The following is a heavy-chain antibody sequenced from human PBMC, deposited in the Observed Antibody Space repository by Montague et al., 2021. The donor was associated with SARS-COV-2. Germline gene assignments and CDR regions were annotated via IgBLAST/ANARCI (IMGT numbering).Heavy chain of an antibody. V-gene: IGHV4-39*01. J-gene: IGHJ6*02. CDR3: ARRLNYDILTGGALQYYYGMDV. CDR2: IYYSGST. D-gene: IGHD3-9*01. Sequence: SETLSLTCTVSGGSISSSSYYWGWIRQPPGKGLEWIGSIYYSGSTYYNPSLKSRVTISVDTSKNQFSLKLSSVTAADTAVYYCARRLNYDILTGGALQYYYGMDVWGQGTTVTVS. CDR1: GGSISSSSYY.